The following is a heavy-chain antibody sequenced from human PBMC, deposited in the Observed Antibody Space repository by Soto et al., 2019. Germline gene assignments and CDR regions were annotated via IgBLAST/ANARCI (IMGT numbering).Heavy chain of an antibody. V-gene: IGHV4-4*02. J-gene: IGHJ2*01. D-gene: IGHD6-19*01. Sequence: QVQLQESGPGLVKPSGTLSLTCAVSGGSISSSNWWSWVRQPPGKGLEWIGEIYHSGSTNYNPSLKSRXXIXVXXSQNQFSLKLSSVTAADTAVYYCARVSSAYWYFDLWGRGTLVTVSS. CDR3: ARVSSAYWYFDL. CDR1: GGSISSSNW. CDR2: IYHSGST.